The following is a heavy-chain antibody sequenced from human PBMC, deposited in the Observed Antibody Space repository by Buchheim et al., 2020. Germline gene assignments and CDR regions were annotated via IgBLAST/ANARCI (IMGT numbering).Heavy chain of an antibody. CDR1: GFTFSSYA. V-gene: IGHV3-23*01. D-gene: IGHD3-3*01. J-gene: IGHJ5*02. Sequence: EVQLLESGGDLVQPGGSLRLSCAASGFTFSSYAMGWVRQAPGKGLEWVSSIGGSGINTFYADSEKGGPYLSRDNSKNTLYLQMNSLRAEDSAVYYCVGAWAWGQGTL. CDR3: VGAWA. CDR2: IGGSGINT.